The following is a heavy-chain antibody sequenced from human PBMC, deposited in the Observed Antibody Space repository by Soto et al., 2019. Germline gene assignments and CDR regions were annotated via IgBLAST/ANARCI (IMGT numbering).Heavy chain of an antibody. V-gene: IGHV5-10-1*01. D-gene: IGHD3-10*01. CDR1: GFNFSIYK. J-gene: IGHJ4*02. CDR2: LNPNDSFA. Sequence: EPQNLCYSAPGFNFSIYKVSWDRQKAGKGLEWMGMLNPNDSFANYSPSFRGHVTISPDTSVTTAYLKWSSLKASDTAVYYCATHKSGGGSYPFDFWRQGTLVTVSS. CDR3: ATHKSGGGSYPFDF.